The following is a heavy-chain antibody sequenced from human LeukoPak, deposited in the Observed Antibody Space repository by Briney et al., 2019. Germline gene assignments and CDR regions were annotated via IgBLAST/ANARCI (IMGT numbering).Heavy chain of an antibody. CDR2: ISDSGGST. Sequence: PGGSLRLSCAASGFTFSSYAMSWVRQAPGKGLEWVSAISDSGGSTYYADSVKGRFTISRDNSKNTLYLQMNSLRAEDTAVYYCAKDSFSSQQLAPGYFDYWGQGTLVSVSS. CDR1: GFTFSSYA. V-gene: IGHV3-23*01. CDR3: AKDSFSSQQLAPGYFDY. J-gene: IGHJ4*02. D-gene: IGHD6-13*01.